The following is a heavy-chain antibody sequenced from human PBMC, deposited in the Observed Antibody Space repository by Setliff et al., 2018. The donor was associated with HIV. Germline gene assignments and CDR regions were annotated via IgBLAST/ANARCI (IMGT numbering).Heavy chain of an antibody. CDR3: AKFRYAIKSTYYFDS. CDR1: AFSFNNYY. Sequence: GGSLRLSCIASAFSFNNYYMTWVRQAPGKGLEWVANINQVESEKYYVDSVKGRFTISRDNAKNSLYLQMNSLGVEDTAMYYCAKFRYAIKSTYYFDSWGQGTLVTVSS. CDR2: INQVESEK. V-gene: IGHV3-7*01. J-gene: IGHJ4*02. D-gene: IGHD2-2*01.